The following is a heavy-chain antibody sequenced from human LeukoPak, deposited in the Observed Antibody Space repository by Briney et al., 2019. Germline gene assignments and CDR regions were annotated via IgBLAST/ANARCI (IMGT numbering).Heavy chain of an antibody. J-gene: IGHJ6*04. CDR2: ISYDGSNK. Sequence: GGSLRLSCAASGFPFRSYGMQWVRQAPGKGLEWVAVISYDGSNKYYADSVKGRFTISRDNSKNTLYLQMNSLRAEDTAVYYCAKDMHIVVVTADSSGMDVWGKGTTVTVSS. CDR3: AKDMHIVVVTADSSGMDV. V-gene: IGHV3-30*18. CDR1: GFPFRSYG. D-gene: IGHD2-21*02.